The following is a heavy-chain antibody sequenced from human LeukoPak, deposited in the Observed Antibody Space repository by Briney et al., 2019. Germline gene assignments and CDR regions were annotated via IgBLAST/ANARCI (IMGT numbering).Heavy chain of an antibody. CDR2: IRYDGSNK. Sequence: PGGSLRLSWAASGLTFSNYGMHWVRQAPGKGLEWVALIRYDGSNKYYADSGKGQFTISRDNTKNTVYLQMNSLRAEDTAVYYRALLTRSNPPFDYWGQGTLVTVSS. V-gene: IGHV3-30*02. D-gene: IGHD2/OR15-2a*01. CDR1: GLTFSNYG. CDR3: ALLTRSNPPFDY. J-gene: IGHJ4*02.